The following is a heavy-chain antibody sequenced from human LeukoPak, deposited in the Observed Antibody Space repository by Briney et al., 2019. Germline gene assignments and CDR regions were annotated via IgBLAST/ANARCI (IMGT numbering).Heavy chain of an antibody. D-gene: IGHD3-3*02. Sequence: PGGSLRLSCAASGFTFDDYGMSWVRQAPGKGLEWVSGINWIGGSTGYADSVKGRFTVSRDNAKNSLYLQMNSLRAEDTAVYYCAREKSFLEWLSTGRRDGYYMDVWGKGTTVTVSS. V-gene: IGHV3-20*04. CDR3: AREKSFLEWLSTGRRDGYYMDV. CDR2: INWIGGST. CDR1: GFTFDDYG. J-gene: IGHJ6*03.